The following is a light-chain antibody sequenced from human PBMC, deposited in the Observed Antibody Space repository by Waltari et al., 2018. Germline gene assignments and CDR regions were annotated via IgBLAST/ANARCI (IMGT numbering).Light chain of an antibody. Sequence: QSVLTQPPSVSAAPGQKVSISCSGSSFNIGNNFISWYQQFPGTAPKPLIYENNKRPSGIPDRFSGSKSCPSATLDITGLQTGDEADYYCGTWDSRLSAWVFGGGTKLTV. V-gene: IGLV1-51*02. CDR1: SFNIGNNF. J-gene: IGLJ3*02. CDR3: GTWDSRLSAWV. CDR2: ENN.